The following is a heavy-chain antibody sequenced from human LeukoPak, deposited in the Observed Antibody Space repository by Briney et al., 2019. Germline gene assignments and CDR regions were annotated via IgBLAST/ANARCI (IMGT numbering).Heavy chain of an antibody. D-gene: IGHD6-13*01. Sequence: GGSLRLSCAASGFTFSSYAMSWVRQAPGKGLEWVSAISGSGGSTYYADSVKGRFTISRDNAKNSLYLQMNSLRAEDTAVYYCARDIRGGPKQLVLEYFDYWGQGTLVTVSS. CDR2: ISGSGGST. V-gene: IGHV3-23*01. CDR3: ARDIRGGPKQLVLEYFDY. J-gene: IGHJ4*02. CDR1: GFTFSSYA.